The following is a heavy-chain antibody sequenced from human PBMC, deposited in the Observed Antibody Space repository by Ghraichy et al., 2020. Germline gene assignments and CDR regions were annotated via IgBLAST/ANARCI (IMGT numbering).Heavy chain of an antibody. CDR1: GGSISSYY. Sequence: SETLSLTCTVSGGSISSYYWSWFRQPPGKGLEWIGYINYNGSSNNNPSLKSGVTISVDTYKNQFSLKLSSVTAVDTAVYYCARGTSIVVVPAAIPGGFDPWGRGTLVTGSS. CDR2: INYNGSS. CDR3: ARGTSIVVVPAAIPGGFDP. D-gene: IGHD2-2*02. V-gene: IGHV4-59*01. J-gene: IGHJ5*02.